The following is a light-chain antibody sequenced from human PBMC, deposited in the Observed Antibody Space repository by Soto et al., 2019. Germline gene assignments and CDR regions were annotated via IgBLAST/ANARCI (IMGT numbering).Light chain of an antibody. CDR2: EVT. V-gene: IGLV2-14*01. CDR1: RSDVGAYNY. Sequence: QSALTQPASVSGSPGQSIAISCTGTRSDVGAYNYVSWYQQHPGKAPKPMISEVTNRPSGVSDRFSGSKSGNTASLTISGLQAEDEAAYYCSSFTSRFTFVFGTGTKLTVL. CDR3: SSFTSRFTFV. J-gene: IGLJ1*01.